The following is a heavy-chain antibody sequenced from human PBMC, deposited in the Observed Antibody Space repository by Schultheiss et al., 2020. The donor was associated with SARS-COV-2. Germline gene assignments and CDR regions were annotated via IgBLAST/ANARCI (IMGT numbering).Heavy chain of an antibody. D-gene: IGHD1-14*01. Sequence: SETLSLTCTVSGGSVTSGSYYWSWVRQPPGKALEWIGCIYSSGRTTYNPSLKSRVTISLDTSNDQFSMSLTSVTAADTAMYYCARNLHGMDVWGQGTTVTVSS. CDR1: GGSVTSGSYY. CDR3: ARNLHGMDV. J-gene: IGHJ6*02. CDR2: IYSSGRT. V-gene: IGHV4-61*01.